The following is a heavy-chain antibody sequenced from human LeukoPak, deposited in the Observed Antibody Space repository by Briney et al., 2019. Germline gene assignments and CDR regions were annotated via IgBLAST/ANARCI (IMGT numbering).Heavy chain of an antibody. Sequence: SETLSLTCTVSGDSISSLSYYWGWIRQPPGKGLEWIGGIFFSGSSNYNPSLESRVTMSVDTSKNQFSLRLTSMTAADTAVYYCARGNSGGHYVAFDYWGQGTLVTVSS. V-gene: IGHV4-39*07. CDR3: ARGNSGGHYVAFDY. J-gene: IGHJ4*02. CDR2: IFFSGSS. CDR1: GDSISSLSYY. D-gene: IGHD1-26*01.